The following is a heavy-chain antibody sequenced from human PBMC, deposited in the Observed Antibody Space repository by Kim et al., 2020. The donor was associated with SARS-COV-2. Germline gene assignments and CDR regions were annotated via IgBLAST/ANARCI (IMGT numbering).Heavy chain of an antibody. V-gene: IGHV1-69*13. CDR3: ATKRYGSRGAFDY. CDR1: GGTFSSYA. Sequence: SVKVSCKASGGTFSSYAISWVRQAPGQGLEWMGGIIPIFGTANYAQKFQGRVTITADESTSTAYMELSSLRSEDTAVYYCATKRYGSRGAFDYWGQGTLVTVSS. D-gene: IGHD2-15*01. CDR2: IIPIFGTA. J-gene: IGHJ4*02.